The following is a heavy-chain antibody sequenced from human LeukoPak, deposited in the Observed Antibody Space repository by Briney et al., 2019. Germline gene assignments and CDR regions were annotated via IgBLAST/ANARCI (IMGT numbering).Heavy chain of an antibody. Sequence: LTGGSLRLSCAASGFTGSNNYVSWVRQAPGKGLEWVAVISYDGSNKYYADSVKGRFTISRDNSKNTLYLQMNSLRAEDTAVYYCAREGRYSYGYGSSGMDVWGQGTTVTVSS. J-gene: IGHJ6*02. CDR1: GFTGSNNY. V-gene: IGHV3-30*03. CDR2: ISYDGSNK. D-gene: IGHD5-18*01. CDR3: AREGRYSYGYGSSGMDV.